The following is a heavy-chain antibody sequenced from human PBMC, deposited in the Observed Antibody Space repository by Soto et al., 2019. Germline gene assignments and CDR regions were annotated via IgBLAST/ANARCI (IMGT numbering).Heavy chain of an antibody. J-gene: IGHJ6*02. Sequence: ASVKVSCKASGYTFTGYYMHWVRQAPGQGLEWMGWINPNSGGTNYAQKFQGWVTMTRDTSISTAYMELGRLRSDDTAVYYCARDRVTDTYYDFWSGYYTRPYYYYGMDVWGQGTTVTVSS. CDR3: ARDRVTDTYYDFWSGYYTRPYYYYGMDV. CDR2: INPNSGGT. V-gene: IGHV1-2*04. D-gene: IGHD3-3*01. CDR1: GYTFTGYY.